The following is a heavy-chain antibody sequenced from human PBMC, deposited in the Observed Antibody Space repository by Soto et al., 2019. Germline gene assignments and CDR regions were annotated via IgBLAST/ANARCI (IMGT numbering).Heavy chain of an antibody. CDR2: INPNSGTT. CDR3: AREGQYCSSTACSPFDY. J-gene: IGHJ4*02. Sequence: ASVKVSCKASGYTFTAYHMHWVRQAPGQGLEWMGWINPNSGTTNYAQKFRGRVTMTRDTSISTAYMELSGLRSDDSTVYYCAREGQYCSSTACSPFDYWGQGPLVTVSS. CDR1: GYTFTAYH. V-gene: IGHV1-2*02. D-gene: IGHD2-2*01.